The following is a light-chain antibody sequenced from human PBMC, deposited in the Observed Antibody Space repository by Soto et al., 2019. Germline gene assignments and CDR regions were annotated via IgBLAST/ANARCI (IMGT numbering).Light chain of an antibody. CDR3: QQYNNWPHT. CDR1: QTISNN. CDR2: GIS. J-gene: IGKJ2*01. V-gene: IGKV3-15*01. Sequence: EVVMTQSPTTLSVSPGERVTLSCRACQTISNNLAWYRKKPGQAPSLLIYGISTRATGLPARFSGSGSGTEFTLTISSLQSDDFALYYCQQYNNWPHTFGQGTKLEIK.